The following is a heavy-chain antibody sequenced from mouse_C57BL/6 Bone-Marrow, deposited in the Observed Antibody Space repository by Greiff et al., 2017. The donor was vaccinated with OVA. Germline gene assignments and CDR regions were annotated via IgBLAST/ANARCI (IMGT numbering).Heavy chain of an antibody. CDR3: AQRDYYGSSHWYFDV. D-gene: IGHD1-1*01. Sequence: QVQLQQSGPGLVQPSQSLSITCTVSGFSLTSYGVHWVRQSPGKGLEWLGVIWRGGSTDYNAAFMSRLSITKDNSKSQVFFKMNSLQADDTAIYYCAQRDYYGSSHWYFDVWGTGTTVTVSS. V-gene: IGHV2-5*01. CDR2: IWRGGST. J-gene: IGHJ1*03. CDR1: GFSLTSYG.